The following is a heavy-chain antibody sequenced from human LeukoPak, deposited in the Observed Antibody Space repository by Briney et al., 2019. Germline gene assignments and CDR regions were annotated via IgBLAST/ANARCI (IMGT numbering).Heavy chain of an antibody. J-gene: IGHJ5*02. Sequence: SEALSLTCAVSGGSISSSSYYWGWIRQPPGKGLEWIGSIYYSGSTYYNPSLKSRVTISVDTSKNQFSLKLSSVTAADTAVYYCARHEGVPEDWFDPWGQGTLVTVSS. CDR3: ARHEGVPEDWFDP. CDR1: GGSISSSSYY. V-gene: IGHV4-39*01. CDR2: IYYSGST. D-gene: IGHD3-16*01.